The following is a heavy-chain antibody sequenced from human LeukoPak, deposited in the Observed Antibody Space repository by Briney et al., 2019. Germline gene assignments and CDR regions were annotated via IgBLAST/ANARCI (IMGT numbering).Heavy chain of an antibody. CDR2: MYYSGST. CDR3: ARLSGSTLYFDY. J-gene: IGHJ4*02. CDR1: GGSISSSSYH. Sequence: PSETLSLTCTVSGGSISSSSYHWGWIRQPPGKGLEWIGNMYYSGSTYYNPSLKSRVTLSVDTSKNQFSLKMSSVSAADTALYYCARLSGSTLYFDYWGQGTLVTVSS. V-gene: IGHV4-39*01. D-gene: IGHD2-15*01.